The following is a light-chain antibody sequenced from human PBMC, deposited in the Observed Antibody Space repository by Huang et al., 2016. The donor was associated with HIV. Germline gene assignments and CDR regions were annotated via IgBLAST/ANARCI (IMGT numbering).Light chain of an antibody. Sequence: DIQMTQSPSTLSAFVGDRVTITCRTSHRISSWLAWYQQKPEKAPNLLISKASNLESGVPSRFSGNGSGTEFTLTISGLQPDDLATYYCQQQWTFGQGTKVEI. J-gene: IGKJ1*01. CDR2: KAS. CDR1: HRISSW. CDR3: QQQWT. V-gene: IGKV1-5*03.